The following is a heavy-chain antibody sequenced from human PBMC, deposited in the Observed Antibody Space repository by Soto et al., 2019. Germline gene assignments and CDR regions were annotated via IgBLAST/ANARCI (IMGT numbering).Heavy chain of an antibody. Sequence: PGGSLRLSCGASGLTFSTYAMSWVRQAPGKGLEWVSAISAGGGTTYYADSVKGRFTISRDNSMNALYLQINSLSIEDTAVYYCAPPRGYGGCDAYDIWGQGTMVTVPS. J-gene: IGHJ3*02. V-gene: IGHV3-23*01. CDR3: APPRGYGGCDAYDI. CDR2: ISAGGGTT. CDR1: GLTFSTYA. D-gene: IGHD4-17*01.